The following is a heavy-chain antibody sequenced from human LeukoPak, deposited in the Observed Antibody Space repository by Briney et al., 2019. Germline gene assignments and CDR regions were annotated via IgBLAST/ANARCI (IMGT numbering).Heavy chain of an antibody. CDR2: INSDGSST. V-gene: IGHV3-74*01. CDR1: GFTFSSYW. D-gene: IGHD3-9*01. J-gene: IGHJ3*02. CDR3: SKEMSDIVAGYVDAFDI. Sequence: GGSLRLSCAASGFTFSSYWMHWVRQAPGKGLVWVSRINSDGSSTSYADSVKGRFTISRDNSKNTLYLQMNSMRAEDTALYYCSKEMSDIVAGYVDAFDIWGQGTMVTVSS.